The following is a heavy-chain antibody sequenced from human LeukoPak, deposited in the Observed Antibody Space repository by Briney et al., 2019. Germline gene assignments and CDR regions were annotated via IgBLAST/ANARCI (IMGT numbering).Heavy chain of an antibody. D-gene: IGHD2-2*02. Sequence: DYYWSWXRQPPGKGLEWIGYIYYSGSTNYNPSLKSRVTISVDTSKNQFSLKLSSVTAADTAVYYCARYCSSTSCYTFDYWGQGTLVTVSS. CDR1: DYY. J-gene: IGHJ4*02. CDR2: IYYSGST. V-gene: IGHV4-30-4*01. CDR3: ARYCSSTSCYTFDY.